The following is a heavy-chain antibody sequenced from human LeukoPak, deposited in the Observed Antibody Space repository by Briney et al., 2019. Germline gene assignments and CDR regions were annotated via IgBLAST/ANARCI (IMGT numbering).Heavy chain of an antibody. V-gene: IGHV1-46*01. D-gene: IGHD3-10*01. Sequence: ASVKVSFKASGYAFINYYMHWVRQAPGQGLEWMGIINPSGGSTTYAQKIQGRVTLTTDTSTSTVYMELSSLRSDDTSVYYCAREGYGSGRRLGMDVWGQGTTVTVSS. CDR1: GYAFINYY. J-gene: IGHJ6*02. CDR2: INPSGGST. CDR3: AREGYGSGRRLGMDV.